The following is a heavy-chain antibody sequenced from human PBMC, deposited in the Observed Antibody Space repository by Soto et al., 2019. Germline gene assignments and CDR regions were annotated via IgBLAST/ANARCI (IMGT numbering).Heavy chain of an antibody. Sequence: SQTLSLTCAISGDRVSSISAAWNWIRQSPSRGLEWLGRTYYRSKWYSEYAIFVEGRITINPDTSKKRFSLQLNSMTPEDTAVYYCARARVIGSGWSPPDWLDYWGHGTLVTVSS. J-gene: IGHJ5*01. V-gene: IGHV6-1*01. CDR1: GDRVSSISAA. CDR3: ARARVIGSGWSPPDWLDY. D-gene: IGHD6-19*01. CDR2: TYYRSKWYS.